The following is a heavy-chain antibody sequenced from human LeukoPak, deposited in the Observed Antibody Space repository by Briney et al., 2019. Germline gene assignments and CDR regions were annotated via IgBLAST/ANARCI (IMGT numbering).Heavy chain of an antibody. CDR2: IYYTGST. D-gene: IGHD3-22*01. CDR1: GASISGSSYY. J-gene: IGHJ4*02. CDR3: ARAYMTTMVVPCDY. V-gene: IGHV4-39*01. Sequence: SETLSLTCTVSGASISGSSYYWGWVRQPPGKGLEWIGSIYYTGSTYQNPSLKSRVTMSVDTSKNQFSLKLSSVTAADTAVYYCARAYMTTMVVPCDYWGQGTLVTVSS.